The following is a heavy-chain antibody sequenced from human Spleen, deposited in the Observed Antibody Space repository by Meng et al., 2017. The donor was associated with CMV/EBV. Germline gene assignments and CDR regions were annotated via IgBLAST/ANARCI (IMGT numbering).Heavy chain of an antibody. V-gene: IGHV3-72*01. CDR2: TRNKPNSYTT. D-gene: IGHD6-19*01. J-gene: IGHJ6*02. CDR3: ARGPPVPRRNYFYYYGMDV. CDR1: GFTFAHAW. Sequence: GESLKISCAASGFTFAHAWMTWVRQAPGKGLEWVGRTRNKPNSYTTEYAASVKGRFTISRDDSKNSLYLQMNSLKTEDTAVYYCARGPPVPRRNYFYYYGMDVWGQGTTVTVSS.